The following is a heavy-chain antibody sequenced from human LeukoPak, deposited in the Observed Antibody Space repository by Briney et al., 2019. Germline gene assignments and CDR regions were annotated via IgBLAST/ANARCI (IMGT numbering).Heavy chain of an antibody. CDR2: IYTSGST. Sequence: SSETLSLTCTVSGGSISSYYWSWIRQPAGKGLEWIGRIYTSGSTNYNPSLKSRVTMSVDTSKNQFSLKLSSVTAADTAVYYCARDWTLGIAVAGTGDWFDPWGQGTLVTVSS. CDR1: GGSISSYY. D-gene: IGHD6-19*01. CDR3: ARDWTLGIAVAGTGDWFDP. J-gene: IGHJ5*02. V-gene: IGHV4-4*07.